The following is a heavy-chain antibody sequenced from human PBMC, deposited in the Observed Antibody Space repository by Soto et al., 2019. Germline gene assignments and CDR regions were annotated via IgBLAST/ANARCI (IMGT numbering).Heavy chain of an antibody. J-gene: IGHJ3*02. CDR3: ARRYASSGYAYDI. Sequence: SETLSLTCTVSGGSISSYSHHWGWIRQPPGKGLEWIGSLHYTGSTYYDPSLKSRVTISGDTSKNQFSLKLNSVTAADTAMYYCARRYASSGYAYDIWGQGTMVTVSS. V-gene: IGHV4-39*01. D-gene: IGHD3-22*01. CDR2: LHYTGST. CDR1: GGSISSYSHH.